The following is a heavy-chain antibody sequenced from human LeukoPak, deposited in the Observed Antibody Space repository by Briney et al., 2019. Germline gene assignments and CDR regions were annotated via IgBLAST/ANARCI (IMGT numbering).Heavy chain of an antibody. J-gene: IGHJ4*02. Sequence: GGSLRLSCATSGFFFNSYWMTWVRQAPGKGLEWVAVIWYDGSNKYYADSVKGRFTISRDNSKNTLYLQMNSLRAEDTAVYYCARGLVGATHWGQGTLVTVSS. V-gene: IGHV3-33*08. D-gene: IGHD1-26*01. CDR2: IWYDGSNK. CDR3: ARGLVGATH. CDR1: GFFFNSYW.